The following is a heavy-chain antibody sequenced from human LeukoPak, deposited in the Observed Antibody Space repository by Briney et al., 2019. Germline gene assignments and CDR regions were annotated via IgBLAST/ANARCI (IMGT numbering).Heavy chain of an antibody. V-gene: IGHV1-8*03. Sequence: ASVKVSCKASGYTFTSYDINWVRQATGQGLEWMGWMNPNSGNTGYAQKFQGRVTITRNTSISTAYMELSSLRSEDTAVYYCARMRNRAIFRWFDPWGQGTLVTVSS. CDR3: ARMRNRAIFRWFDP. J-gene: IGHJ5*02. CDR2: MNPNSGNT. CDR1: GYTFTSYD. D-gene: IGHD3-3*01.